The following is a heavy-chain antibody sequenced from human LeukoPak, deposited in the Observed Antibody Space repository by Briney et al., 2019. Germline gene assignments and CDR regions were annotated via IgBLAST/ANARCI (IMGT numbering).Heavy chain of an antibody. CDR1: GYTFIRYW. J-gene: IGHJ6*03. Sequence: GESLKISCKGSGYTFIRYWIGWVRQMPGKGLEWMGIIYPSDSDTRYSPSFQGQVTISVDKSITPAYLQWSCLKASDTAMYYCARIEGNYYYYMDVWGKGTTVTVSS. V-gene: IGHV5-51*01. CDR3: ARIEGNYYYYMDV. CDR2: IYPSDSDT.